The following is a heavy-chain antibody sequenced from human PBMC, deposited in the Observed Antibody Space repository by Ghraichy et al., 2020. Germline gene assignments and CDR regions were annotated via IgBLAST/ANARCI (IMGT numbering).Heavy chain of an antibody. V-gene: IGHV4-59*08. Sequence: SETLSLTCTVSGASISRFYWSWIRQPPGKGLEWIGYLYYSGSINYNPSLKSRVTISVDSSKNHFSLKLRSVTAADTAVYYCARLFPTDTLGSSAPMDVWGQGTTVIVSS. J-gene: IGHJ6*02. CDR3: ARLFPTDTLGSSAPMDV. CDR2: LYYSGSI. D-gene: IGHD1-1*01. CDR1: GASISRFY.